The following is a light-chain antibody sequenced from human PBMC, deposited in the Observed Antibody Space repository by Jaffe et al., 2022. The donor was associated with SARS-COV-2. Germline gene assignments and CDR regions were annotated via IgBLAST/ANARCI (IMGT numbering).Light chain of an antibody. CDR1: SGSVSTSYY. CDR2: TTN. Sequence: QTVVTQEPSFSVSPGGTVTLTCGLTSGSVSTSYYPSWYQQTPGQAPRTLIYTTNTRSSGVPDRFSGSILGNKAALTITGAQADDESVYYCVLYVGSGVWVFGGGTKLTVL. V-gene: IGLV8-61*01. CDR3: VLYVGSGVWV. J-gene: IGLJ3*02.